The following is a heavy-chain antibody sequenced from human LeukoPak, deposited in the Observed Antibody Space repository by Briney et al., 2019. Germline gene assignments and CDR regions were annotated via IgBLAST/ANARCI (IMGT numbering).Heavy chain of an antibody. V-gene: IGHV4-34*01. CDR3: ARCITMPSGYFDY. Sequence: SETLSLTCAVYGGSFSGYYWSWIRQPPGKGLERIGEINHSGSTNYNPSLKSRVTISVDTSKNQFSLKLSSVTAADTAVYYCARCITMPSGYFDYWGQGTLVTVSS. CDR1: GGSFSGYY. CDR2: INHSGST. J-gene: IGHJ4*02. D-gene: IGHD3-10*01.